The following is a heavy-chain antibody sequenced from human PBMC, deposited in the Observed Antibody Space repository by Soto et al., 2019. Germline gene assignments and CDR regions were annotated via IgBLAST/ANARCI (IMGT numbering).Heavy chain of an antibody. Sequence: GASVKVSCKACGYTFTSYAMHWVRQAPGQRLEWMGWINAGNGNTKYSQKFQGRVTITRDTSASTAYMELSSLRSEDTAVYYCARKGYDFWSGYPHEYYGKDVWGQGTTVTVSS. D-gene: IGHD3-3*01. J-gene: IGHJ6*02. CDR1: GYTFTSYA. CDR3: ARKGYDFWSGYPHEYYGKDV. CDR2: INAGNGNT. V-gene: IGHV1-3*01.